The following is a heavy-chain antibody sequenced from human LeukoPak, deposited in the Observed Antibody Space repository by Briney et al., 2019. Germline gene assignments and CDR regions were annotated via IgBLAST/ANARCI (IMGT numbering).Heavy chain of an antibody. J-gene: IGHJ4*02. D-gene: IGHD1-1*01. Sequence: GGSLRLSCAASGFTFNTYAMNWVRQSPGRGLEWVSAIGATSGTTFYADSVKGRFTVSRDNSQNTLYLQMAGLRAEDTAIYYCARALSYWNYFDSWGQGTLVTVSS. CDR2: IGATSGTT. V-gene: IGHV3-23*01. CDR1: GFTFNTYA. CDR3: ARALSYWNYFDS.